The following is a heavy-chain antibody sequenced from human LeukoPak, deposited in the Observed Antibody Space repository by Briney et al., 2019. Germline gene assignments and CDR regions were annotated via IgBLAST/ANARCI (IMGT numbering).Heavy chain of an antibody. V-gene: IGHV1-2*06. J-gene: IGHJ4*02. D-gene: IGHD6-13*01. CDR3: ARASGSWISYFDY. Sequence: ASVKVSCKASGYTFTSYGISWVRQAPGQGLEWMGRINPNSGGTNYAQKFQGRVTMTRDTSISTAYMELSRLRSDDTAAYYCARASGSWISYFDYWGQGTLVTVSS. CDR1: GYTFTSYG. CDR2: INPNSGGT.